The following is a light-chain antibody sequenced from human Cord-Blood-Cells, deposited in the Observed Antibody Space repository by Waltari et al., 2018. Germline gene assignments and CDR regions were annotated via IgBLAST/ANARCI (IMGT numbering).Light chain of an antibody. J-gene: IGLJ3*02. CDR2: QDS. Sequence: SYELTQPPSVSVSPGQTARITCSGDALPKQSAYWYQQKPGQAHVLVIYQDSQRPSGILERFSASSSGTTVTLTISGVQAEDEADYYCRSADSSGTYLVFGGGTKLTVL. V-gene: IGLV3-25*03. CDR1: ALPKQS. CDR3: RSADSSGTYLV.